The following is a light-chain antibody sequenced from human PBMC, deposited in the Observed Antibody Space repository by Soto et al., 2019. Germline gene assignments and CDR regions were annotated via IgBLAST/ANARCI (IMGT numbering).Light chain of an antibody. CDR3: SSCAGSNNPYV. CDR1: SSDVGGCKF. Sequence: QSALTQPPSASGSPGQSVTISCTGTSSDVGGCKFVSWYQQYPGKAPKLIIYEVSKRTSGVPDRFSGFKSGNTASQTVSGLQAEDEADYYCSSCAGSNNPYVFGTGTKLTVL. J-gene: IGLJ1*01. CDR2: EVS. V-gene: IGLV2-8*01.